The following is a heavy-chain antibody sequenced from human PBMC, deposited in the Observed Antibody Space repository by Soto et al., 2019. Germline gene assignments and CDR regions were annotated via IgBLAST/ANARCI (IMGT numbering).Heavy chain of an antibody. CDR2: IYWDDDI. V-gene: IGHV2-5*02. CDR1: GFSLTSSGVG. D-gene: IGHD3-3*01. CDR3: ALSYYGFQGPPIRGCVP. Sequence: QITLKESGPTLVKPTQTLTMTCTFSGFSLTSSGVGVRWIRQPPGKALEWVALIYWDDDIRSSPSLKSRLTITKDTSKNHVALKMTNLDPGDTATYYCALSYYGFQGPPIRGCVPWCQGILVTFSS. J-gene: IGHJ5*02.